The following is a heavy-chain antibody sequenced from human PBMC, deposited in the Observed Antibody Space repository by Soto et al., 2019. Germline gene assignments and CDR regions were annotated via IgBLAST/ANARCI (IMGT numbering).Heavy chain of an antibody. CDR1: GFTFSSYS. CDR3: AREGYSSGWFSFDY. V-gene: IGHV3-48*02. J-gene: IGHJ4*02. D-gene: IGHD6-19*01. CDR2: ISSSSSTI. Sequence: EVQLVESGGGLVQPGGSLRLSCAASGFTFSSYSMNWVRQAPGKGLEWVSYISSSSSTIYYADSVKGRFTISRDNAKNALYPQMYSLRDEDTAVYYCAREGYSSGWFSFDYWGQGTLVTVSS.